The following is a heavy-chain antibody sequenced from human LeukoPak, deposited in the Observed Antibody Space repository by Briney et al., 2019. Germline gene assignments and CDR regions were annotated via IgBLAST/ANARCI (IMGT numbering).Heavy chain of an antibody. V-gene: IGHV4-4*07. CDR1: GGSISSYY. CDR2: IYTSGST. Sequence: SETPSLTCTVSGGSISSYYWSWIRQPAGKGLEWIGRIYTSGSTNYNPSLKSRVTMSVDTSKNQFSLKLSSVTAADTAVYYCARAPSYGSGSYYNLSGFDYWGQGTLVTVSS. D-gene: IGHD3-10*01. J-gene: IGHJ4*02. CDR3: ARAPSYGSGSYYNLSGFDY.